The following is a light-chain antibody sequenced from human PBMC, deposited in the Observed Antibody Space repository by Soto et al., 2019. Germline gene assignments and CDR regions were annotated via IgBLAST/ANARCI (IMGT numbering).Light chain of an antibody. CDR3: QQRTNWPLT. CDR1: QSVTTF. CDR2: EAS. Sequence: EVVLTQSPVTLSLSPGERATLSCRASQSVTTFLAWYKQKPGQAPKLLTYEASKRPTGIPARFSGSGSGTDFTLTISSLEPEDFAVYYCQQRTNWPLTFGGGTKVEIK. J-gene: IGKJ4*01. V-gene: IGKV3-11*01.